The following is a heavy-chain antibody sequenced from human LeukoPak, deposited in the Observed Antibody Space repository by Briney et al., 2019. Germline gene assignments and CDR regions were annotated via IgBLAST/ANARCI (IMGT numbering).Heavy chain of an antibody. V-gene: IGHV4-59*08. CDR3: ARRIAAAGTNWFDP. J-gene: IGHJ5*02. CDR1: DDSISDYY. D-gene: IGHD6-13*01. CDR2: FHNSGTS. Sequence: SETLSLTCTVSDDSISDYYRGWIRQPPGKGLEWIGYFHNSGTSTYNPSLKSRVTISADTSKNQFSLKLSSVTAADTAVYYCARRIAAAGTNWFDPWGQGTLVTVSS.